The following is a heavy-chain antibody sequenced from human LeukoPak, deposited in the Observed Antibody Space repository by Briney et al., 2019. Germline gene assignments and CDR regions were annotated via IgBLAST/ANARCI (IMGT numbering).Heavy chain of an antibody. CDR2: IYHSGST. CDR3: AREDTYYDILTGYWGAENWYFDL. Sequence: SETLSLTCTVSGYSISSGYYWGWIRQPPGKGLEWIGSIYHSGSTYYNPSLKSRVTISVDTSKNQFSLKLSSVTAADTAVYYCAREDTYYDILTGYWGAENWYFDLWGRGTLVTVSS. V-gene: IGHV4-38-2*02. J-gene: IGHJ2*01. D-gene: IGHD3-9*01. CDR1: GYSISSGYY.